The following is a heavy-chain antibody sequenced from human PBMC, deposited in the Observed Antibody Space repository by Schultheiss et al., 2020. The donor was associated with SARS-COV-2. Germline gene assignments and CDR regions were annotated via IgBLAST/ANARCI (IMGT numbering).Heavy chain of an antibody. J-gene: IGHJ4*02. V-gene: IGHV4-4*07. CDR1: GGSISSYY. Sequence: GSLRLSCTVSGGSISSYYWSWIRQPAGKGLEWIGRIYTSGSTNYNPSLKSRVTMSVDTSKNQFSLKLSSVTAADTAVYYCARDRYGDYSSFDYWGQGTLVTVSS. CDR3: ARDRYGDYSSFDY. CDR2: IYTSGST. D-gene: IGHD4-17*01.